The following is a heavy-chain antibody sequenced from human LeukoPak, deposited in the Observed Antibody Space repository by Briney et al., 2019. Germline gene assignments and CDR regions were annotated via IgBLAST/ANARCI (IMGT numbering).Heavy chain of an antibody. J-gene: IGHJ5*02. V-gene: IGHV3-30*03. CDR3: ARGFSITMVRGVTPGWFDP. D-gene: IGHD3-10*01. Sequence: GGSLRLSCAASGFIFSSYGMHWVRQAPGKGLEWVAVISDGGNNKYFADSVKGRFTISRDNSKNTLYLQMNSLRAEDTAVYYCARGFSITMVRGVTPGWFDPWGQGTLVTVSS. CDR1: GFIFSSYG. CDR2: ISDGGNNK.